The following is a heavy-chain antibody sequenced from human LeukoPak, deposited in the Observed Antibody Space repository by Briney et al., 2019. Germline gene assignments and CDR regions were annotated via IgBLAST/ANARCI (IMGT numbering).Heavy chain of an antibody. CDR3: ASVHNYYGSGSYSY. V-gene: IGHV1-69*13. D-gene: IGHD3-10*01. CDR2: IIPIFGTA. Sequence: ASVKVSCKASGGTFSSYAISWVRQAPGQGLEWMGGIIPIFGTANYAQKFQGRVTITADESTSTVYMELSSLRSEDTAVYYCASVHNYYGSGSYSYWGQGTLVTVSS. CDR1: GGTFSSYA. J-gene: IGHJ4*02.